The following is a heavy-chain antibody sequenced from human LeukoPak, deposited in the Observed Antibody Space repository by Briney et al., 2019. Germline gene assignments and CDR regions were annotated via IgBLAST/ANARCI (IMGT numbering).Heavy chain of an antibody. V-gene: IGHV3-74*01. CDR2: INSDGSST. CDR3: AREARWIAAAIDY. CDR1: GFTFSSYL. J-gene: IGHJ4*02. Sequence: QPGGSLRLSCAASGFTFSSYLMHWVRQAPGKGLVWVSRINSDGSSTSYADSVKGRFTISRDNAKNTLYLQMNSLRAEDTAVYYCAREARWIAAAIDYWGQGTLVTVSS. D-gene: IGHD6-13*01.